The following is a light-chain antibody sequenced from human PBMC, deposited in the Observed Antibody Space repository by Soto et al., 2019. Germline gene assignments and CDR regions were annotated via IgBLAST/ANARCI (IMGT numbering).Light chain of an antibody. J-gene: IGKJ1*01. Sequence: DIQMTQSPSSLSASVGDRVTITCRASQGISNYLAWYQQKPGKVPKLLIYAASTLQSGVPSRFTGSGSGTDSTLTINNLPPEDVATYYCQKHNSAPPTFGQGTKMEIK. V-gene: IGKV1-27*01. CDR3: QKHNSAPPT. CDR2: AAS. CDR1: QGISNY.